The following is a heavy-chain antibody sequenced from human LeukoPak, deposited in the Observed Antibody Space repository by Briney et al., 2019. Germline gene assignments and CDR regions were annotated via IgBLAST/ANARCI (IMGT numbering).Heavy chain of an antibody. CDR3: ARHSITMVRGVIIRDNWFDP. V-gene: IGHV1-8*01. CDR1: GYTFASYD. CDR2: MNPNSGNT. J-gene: IGHJ5*02. D-gene: IGHD3-10*01. Sequence: GASVKVSCKASGYTFASYDINWVRQATGQGLEWMGWMNPNSGNTGYAQKFQGRVTMTRNTSISTAYMELSSLRSEDTAVYYCARHSITMVRGVIIRDNWFDPWGQGTLVTVSS.